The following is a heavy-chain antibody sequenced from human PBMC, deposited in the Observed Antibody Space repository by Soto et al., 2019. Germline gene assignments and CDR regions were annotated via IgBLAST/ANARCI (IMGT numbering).Heavy chain of an antibody. CDR3: ARYPGSYHPYWYFDL. J-gene: IGHJ2*01. V-gene: IGHV3-7*03. D-gene: IGHD3-10*01. CDR2: IKEDGSEK. Sequence: PGGSLRLSCAASGFTFSSYWMSWVRQAPGKGLEWVANIKEDGSEKYFVDSVKGRFTISRDNSKNTLYLQMNSLRAEDTAVYYCARYPGSYHPYWYFDLWGRGTLVTVS. CDR1: GFTFSSYW.